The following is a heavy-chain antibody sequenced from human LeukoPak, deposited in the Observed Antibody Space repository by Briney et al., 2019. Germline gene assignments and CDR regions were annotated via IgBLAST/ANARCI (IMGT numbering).Heavy chain of an antibody. V-gene: IGHV3-21*01. CDR1: GFTFSSYS. Sequence: GGSLRLSCAASGFTFSSYSMNWVRQAPGKGLEGVSSISSSSSYMYYSDSVKGRFTISRDNAKNSLYLQMNSLRAEDTAVYYCARDPKYYDFWSGYYYYYYYMDVWGKGTTVTVSS. CDR3: ARDPKYYDFWSGYYYYYYYMDV. CDR2: ISSSSSYM. J-gene: IGHJ6*03. D-gene: IGHD3-3*01.